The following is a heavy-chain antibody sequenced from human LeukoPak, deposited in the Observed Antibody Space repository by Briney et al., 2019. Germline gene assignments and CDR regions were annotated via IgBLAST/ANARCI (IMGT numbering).Heavy chain of an antibody. D-gene: IGHD2-2*01. J-gene: IGHJ4*02. CDR2: ISSSSSYI. V-gene: IGHV3-21*01. CDR3: ARDRVVGYCSSTSCPIDF. Sequence: GGSLRLSCAASGFTFSSYSMNWVRQAPGKGLEWVSSISSSSSYIYYADSVKGRFTISRDNAKNSLYLQMNSLRAEDTAVYYCARDRVVGYCSSTSCPIDFWGQGTLVTVSS. CDR1: GFTFSSYS.